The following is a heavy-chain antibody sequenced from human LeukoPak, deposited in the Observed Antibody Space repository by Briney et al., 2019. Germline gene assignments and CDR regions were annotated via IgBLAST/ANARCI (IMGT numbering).Heavy chain of an antibody. D-gene: IGHD3-10*01. CDR2: IYTSGST. CDR1: GGSISSYY. J-gene: IGHJ4*02. CDR3: ARSAYGSGSYNFDY. Sequence: PSETLSLTCTVSGGSISSYYWSWIRQPAGKGLEWIGRIYTSGSTNYNPSLKSRVTMSVDTSKNQFSLKLSSVTAADTAVYYCARSAYGSGSYNFDYWGQGTLVTVSS. V-gene: IGHV4-4*07.